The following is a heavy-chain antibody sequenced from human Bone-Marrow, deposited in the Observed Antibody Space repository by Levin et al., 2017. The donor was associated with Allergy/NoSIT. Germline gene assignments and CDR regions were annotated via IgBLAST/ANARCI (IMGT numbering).Heavy chain of an antibody. J-gene: IGHJ4*02. V-gene: IGHV4-59*01. D-gene: IGHD5-12*01. CDR3: ARGLTDIVATISNYFDY. CDR2: IYYSGST. Sequence: GSLRLSCTVSGGSISSYYWSWIRQPPGKGLEWIGYIYYSGSTNYNPSLKSRVTISVDTSKNQFSLKLSSVTAADTAVYYCARGLTDIVATISNYFDYWGQGTLVTVSS. CDR1: GGSISSYY.